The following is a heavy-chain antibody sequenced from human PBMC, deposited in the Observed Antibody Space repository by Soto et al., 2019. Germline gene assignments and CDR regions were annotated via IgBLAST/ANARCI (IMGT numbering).Heavy chain of an antibody. CDR2: INHSGST. CDR3: AKKIKIAARPLAKHKTPPSFDY. J-gene: IGHJ4*02. D-gene: IGHD6-6*01. Sequence: PSETLSLTCTVSGGSVSSSSYYWSWIRQPPGKGLEWIGEINHSGSTNYNPSLKSRVTISVDTSKNQFSLKLSSVTAADTAVYYCAKKIKIAARPLAKHKTPPSFDYGGQGTLVPVSS. CDR1: GGSVSSSSYY. V-gene: IGHV4-39*07.